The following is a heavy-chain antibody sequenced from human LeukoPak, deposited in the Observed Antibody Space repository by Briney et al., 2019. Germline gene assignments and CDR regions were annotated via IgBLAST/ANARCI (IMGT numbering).Heavy chain of an antibody. D-gene: IGHD2-15*01. Sequence: SEKVSCKASGGTFSSYAISWVRQAPGQGLEWMGGIIPIFGTANYAQKFQGRVTITADESTSTAYMELSSLRSEDTAVYYCARGCSGGSCPYDYWGQGTLVTVSS. V-gene: IGHV1-69*13. CDR2: IIPIFGTA. CDR3: ARGCSGGSCPYDY. J-gene: IGHJ4*02. CDR1: GGTFSSYA.